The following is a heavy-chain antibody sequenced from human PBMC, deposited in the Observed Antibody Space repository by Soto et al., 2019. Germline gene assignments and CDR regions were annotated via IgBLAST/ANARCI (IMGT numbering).Heavy chain of an antibody. CDR3: ARGGYSYDSSGYYYSYYYYGMDV. D-gene: IGHD3-22*01. CDR1: GYTFTSYY. Sequence: ASVKVSCKASGYTFTSYYMHWVRQAPGQGLEWMGIINPSGGSTSYAQKFQGRVTMTRDTSTSTVYMELSSLRSEDTAVYYCARGGYSYDSSGYYYSYYYYGMDVWGQGPTVTVSS. CDR2: INPSGGST. V-gene: IGHV1-46*01. J-gene: IGHJ6*02.